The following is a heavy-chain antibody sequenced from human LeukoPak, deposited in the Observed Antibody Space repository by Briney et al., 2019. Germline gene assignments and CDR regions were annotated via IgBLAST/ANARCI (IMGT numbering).Heavy chain of an antibody. D-gene: IGHD6-13*01. CDR3: ARVHHSSSWGTDDC. V-gene: IGHV3-7*01. CDR1: GFTFSSYW. J-gene: IGHJ4*02. CDR2: IKEDGSEK. Sequence: PGGSLRLSCAASGFTFSSYWMNWVRQAPGKGLEWVANIKEDGSEKYYVDSVRGRFTISRDNAKNSLYLHMNSLRAEDTAVYYCARVHHSSSWGTDDCWGQGTLVTVSS.